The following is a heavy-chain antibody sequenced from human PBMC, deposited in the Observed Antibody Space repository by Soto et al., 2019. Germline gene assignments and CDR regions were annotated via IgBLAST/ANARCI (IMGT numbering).Heavy chain of an antibody. V-gene: IGHV4-4*02. CDR3: ARVSFPTIAPFDP. CDR2: IYHSGST. Sequence: QVQLQESGPGLVKPSGTLSLTCAVSSGSISSSNWWSWVRQPPGKGLVWIGDIYHSGSTNNNPSLTRRVTISVDKSKSQFSLKLSSVTAADTAVYYCARVSFPTIAPFDPWGQGSMVTVSS. CDR1: SGSISSSNW. D-gene: IGHD3-10*01. J-gene: IGHJ5*02.